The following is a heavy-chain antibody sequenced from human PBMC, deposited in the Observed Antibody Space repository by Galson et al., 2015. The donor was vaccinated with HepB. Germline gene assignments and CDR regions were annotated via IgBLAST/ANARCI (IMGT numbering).Heavy chain of an antibody. CDR2: ISPYNHYT. V-gene: IGHV1-18*01. D-gene: IGHD2-15*01. Sequence: SCKASGYTFSSYSITWVRQAPGQGLEWMGWISPYNHYTDYAQKLQGRVTMTTDTSTSTAYMELRSLRSDDTAVYYCARGALIVVVDATPNNWFDPWGQGTLVTVSS. J-gene: IGHJ5*02. CDR1: GYTFSSYS. CDR3: ARGALIVVVDATPNNWFDP.